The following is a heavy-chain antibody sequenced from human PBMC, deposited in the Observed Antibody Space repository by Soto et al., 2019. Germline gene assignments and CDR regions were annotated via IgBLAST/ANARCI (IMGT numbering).Heavy chain of an antibody. CDR1: GFTFSNAW. Sequence: EVQLVESGGGLVKPGGSLRLSCEASGFTFSNAWMNGVRQGPGKGLEWLGRIKSKVDGGTADYVAATKGRFSISRDDLKNMLYLQMNSLKPDDTAVYYCTTLSYLYYDGMDVWGQGTTVTVS. CDR2: IKSKVDGGTA. V-gene: IGHV3-15*01. J-gene: IGHJ6*02. CDR3: TTLSYLYYDGMDV. D-gene: IGHD2-2*01.